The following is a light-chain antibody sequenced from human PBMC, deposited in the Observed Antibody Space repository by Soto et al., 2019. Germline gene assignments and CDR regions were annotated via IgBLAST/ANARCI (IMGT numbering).Light chain of an antibody. J-gene: IGLJ2*01. Sequence: QSVLTQSSTASASLGSSVKLTCTLSSGHSSYIIAWHQQQPGKAPRYLMKLEGSGSYNKGSGVPDRFSGSSSGADRYLTISNLQSEDEADYYCETWDSIVVFGGGTKLTVL. CDR2: LEGSGSY. V-gene: IGLV4-60*03. CDR3: ETWDSIVV. CDR1: SGHSSYI.